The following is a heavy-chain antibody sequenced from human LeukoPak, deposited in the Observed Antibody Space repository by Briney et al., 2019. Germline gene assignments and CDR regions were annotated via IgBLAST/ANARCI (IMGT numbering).Heavy chain of an antibody. D-gene: IGHD3-9*01. V-gene: IGHV1-18*01. J-gene: IGHJ4*02. CDR2: ISAYNGNT. CDR1: GYTPTSYT. Sequence: ASPNVSSTASGYTPTSYTISSVPQAPRQGHEWMGWISAYNGNTNYAQKLQGRVTMTTDTSTSTAYMELRSLRSDDTAVYYCARDIRYFDTLGYWGQGTLVTVSS. CDR3: ARDIRYFDTLGY.